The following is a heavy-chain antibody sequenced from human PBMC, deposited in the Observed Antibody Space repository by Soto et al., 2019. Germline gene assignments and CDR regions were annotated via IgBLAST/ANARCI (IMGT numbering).Heavy chain of an antibody. CDR1: GGSFSGYY. D-gene: IGHD3-22*01. CDR2: INHSGST. Sequence: SETLSLTCAVYGGSFSGYYWSWIRQPPGKGLEWIGEINHSGSTNYNPSLKSRVTISVDTSKNQFSMKLSSVTAADTAVYYCARGSGDSSGYYYPRLYYFDYCGQGTMVTV. J-gene: IGHJ4*02. V-gene: IGHV4-34*01. CDR3: ARGSGDSSGYYYPRLYYFDY.